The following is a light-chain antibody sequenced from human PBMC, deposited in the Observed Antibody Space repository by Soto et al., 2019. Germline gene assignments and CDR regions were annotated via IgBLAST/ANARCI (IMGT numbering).Light chain of an antibody. CDR3: QQYNNWPGT. V-gene: IGKV3-15*01. Sequence: EIVLTQSPVTLSVSPLERATLSCSASQSVSSKLAWYQQKPGQAPRLLFYGASTRATGIPARFSGSGSETEFTLSISSLQSEDFAVYYCQQYNNWPGTFGQGTKV. CDR2: GAS. J-gene: IGKJ1*01. CDR1: QSVSSK.